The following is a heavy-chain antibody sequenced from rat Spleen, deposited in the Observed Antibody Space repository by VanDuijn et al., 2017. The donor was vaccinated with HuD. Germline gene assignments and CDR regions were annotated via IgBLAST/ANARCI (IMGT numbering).Heavy chain of an antibody. CDR2: MWTDGDT. Sequence: QVQLKESGPGLVQPSQTLSLTCTVSGFSLTSYHVSWVRQPPGKVLEWMGIMWTDGDTSYNSALKSRLSISRDTSKSQLFLKMSSLQTEDTATYYCARHGYNSYFDYWGQGVMVTVSS. V-gene: IGHV2-32*01. D-gene: IGHD1-9*01. J-gene: IGHJ2*01. CDR1: GFSLTSYH. CDR3: ARHGYNSYFDY.